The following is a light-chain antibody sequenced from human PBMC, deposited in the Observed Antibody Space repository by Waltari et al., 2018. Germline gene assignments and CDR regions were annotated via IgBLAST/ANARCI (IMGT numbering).Light chain of an antibody. J-gene: IGKJ5*01. CDR1: QNVYSY. V-gene: IGKV3-11*01. CDR3: QQRASWPPIT. Sequence: EIVLTQSPATLSLSPGERASLSCRASQNVYSYLVWYQQKPGQTPRLLIHDASIRAPGSPDRFSGSGSGTDFTLTISSLEPEDFAVYYCQQRASWPPITFGQGTRLEIK. CDR2: DAS.